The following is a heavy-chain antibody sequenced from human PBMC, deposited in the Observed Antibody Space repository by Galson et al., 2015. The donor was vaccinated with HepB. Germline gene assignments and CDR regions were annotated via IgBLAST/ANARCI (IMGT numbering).Heavy chain of an antibody. D-gene: IGHD1-26*01. CDR3: ATKHLPVGGAHNVFDI. J-gene: IGHJ3*02. V-gene: IGHV5-10-1*01. Sequence: QSGAEVKKPGESLRISCKGSGYSFSNYWISWVRQMPGKGLEWMGRIDPSNSYINYSPSFQGHVTMSAYKSISTAYLQWNSLKASDTAIYYCATKHLPVGGAHNVFDIWGQGTTVTVSS. CDR1: GYSFSNYW. CDR2: IDPSNSYI.